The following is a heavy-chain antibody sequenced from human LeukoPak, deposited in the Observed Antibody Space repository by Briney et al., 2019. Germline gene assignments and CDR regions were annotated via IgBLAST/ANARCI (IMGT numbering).Heavy chain of an antibody. V-gene: IGHV3-48*02. CDR3: ARPSPHGRYYFDY. D-gene: IGHD5-24*01. Sequence: GGPLRLSCAASGFTFSSYSMNWVRQAPGKGLEWVSYISSSSSTIYYADSVKGRFTISRDNAKNSLYLQMNSLRDEDTAVYYCARPSPHGRYYFDYWGQGTLVTVSS. J-gene: IGHJ4*02. CDR1: GFTFSSYS. CDR2: ISSSSSTI.